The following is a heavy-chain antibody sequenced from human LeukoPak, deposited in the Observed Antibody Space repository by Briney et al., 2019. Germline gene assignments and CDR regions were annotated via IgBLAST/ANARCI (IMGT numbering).Heavy chain of an antibody. D-gene: IGHD3-3*01. CDR3: ARGGYDFWSPLDY. Sequence: ASVKVSCKASGYTLTSYDINWVRQATGQGLEWMGWMNPNSGNTGYAQKFQGRVTITRNTSISTAYMELSSLRSEDTAVYYCARGGYDFWSPLDYWGQGTLVTVSS. CDR1: GYTLTSYD. CDR2: MNPNSGNT. V-gene: IGHV1-8*03. J-gene: IGHJ4*02.